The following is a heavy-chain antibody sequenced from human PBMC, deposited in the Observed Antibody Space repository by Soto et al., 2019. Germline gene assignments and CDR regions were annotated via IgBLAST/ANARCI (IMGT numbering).Heavy chain of an antibody. J-gene: IGHJ2*01. CDR2: MNPYSNNA. D-gene: IGHD3-22*01. Sequence: QAQLVRSGTEVKKPGASVKVSCQASGYTFTNYDIFWMRQATGEGLEWMGWMNPYSNNAGYAEKFQGRVTMTRDTSTSTAYMELSGLTSEDTAVYYCARGASYYYDKHGDYRNWYFDLWGRGTLLRVSS. V-gene: IGHV1-8*01. CDR1: GYTFTNYD. CDR3: ARGASYYYDKHGDYRNWYFDL.